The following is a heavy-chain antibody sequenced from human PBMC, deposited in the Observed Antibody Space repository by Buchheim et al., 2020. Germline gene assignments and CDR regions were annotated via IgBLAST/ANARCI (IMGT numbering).Heavy chain of an antibody. V-gene: IGHV7-4-1*02. D-gene: IGHD6-19*01. CDR1: GYTFTSYA. CDR2: INTNTGNP. Sequence: QVQLVQSGSELKKPGASVKVSCKASGYTFTSYAMNWVRQAPGQGLEWMGWINTNTGNPTYAQGFTGRFVFSLDTSVSTAYLQISSLKAEDTAVYYCARGIAVAGTALFLAQNHYYYYYMDVWGKGTT. J-gene: IGHJ6*03. CDR3: ARGIAVAGTALFLAQNHYYYYYMDV.